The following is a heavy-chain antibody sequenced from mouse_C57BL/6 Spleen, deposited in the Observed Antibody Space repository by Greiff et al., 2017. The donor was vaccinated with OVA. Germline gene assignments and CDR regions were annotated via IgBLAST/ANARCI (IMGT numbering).Heavy chain of an antibody. CDR3: ARSRDGYWYFDV. CDR2: IHPNSGST. CDR1: GYTFTSYW. Sequence: QVHVKQPGAELVKPGASVKLSCKASGYTFTSYWMHWVKQRPGQGLEWIGMIHPNSGSTNYNEKFKSKATLTVDKSSSTAYMQLSSLTSEDSAVYYCARSRDGYWYFDVWGTGTTVTVSS. J-gene: IGHJ1*03. D-gene: IGHD3-3*01. V-gene: IGHV1-64*01.